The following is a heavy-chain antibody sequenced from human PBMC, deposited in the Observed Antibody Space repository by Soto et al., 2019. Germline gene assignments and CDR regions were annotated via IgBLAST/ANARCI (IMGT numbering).Heavy chain of an antibody. D-gene: IGHD2-2*01. V-gene: IGHV3-33*01. CDR3: AREGGLGYCDSAICKHLDN. Sequence: VQLVESGGGVVQPGRSLRLSCAASGFTFKNYAIHWVRQAPGKGLEWVALIWYDGSQKYYADSVKGRFTISRDNSGNTLYLQMNSLRADDTAIYYCAREGGLGYCDSAICKHLDNWGQGTLVTVSS. CDR2: IWYDGSQK. CDR1: GFTFKNYA. J-gene: IGHJ4*02.